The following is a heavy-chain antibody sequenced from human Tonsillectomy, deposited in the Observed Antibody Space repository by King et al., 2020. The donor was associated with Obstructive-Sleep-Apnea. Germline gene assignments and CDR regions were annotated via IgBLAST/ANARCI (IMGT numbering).Heavy chain of an antibody. Sequence: VQLQQWGAGLLRPSETLSLTCAVYGGSFSDYSWSWIRQPPGKGLEWIGEINHSGSTNYNPSFKSRVTISVDTSKNQFSLKLSAVTAADTAVYYCARSHYGDYVWWFDPWGQGTLVTVSS. D-gene: IGHD4-17*01. V-gene: IGHV4-34*01. J-gene: IGHJ5*02. CDR2: INHSGST. CDR3: ARSHYGDYVWWFDP. CDR1: GGSFSDYS.